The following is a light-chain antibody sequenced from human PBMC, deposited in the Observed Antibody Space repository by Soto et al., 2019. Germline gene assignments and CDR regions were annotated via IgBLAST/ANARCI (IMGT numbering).Light chain of an antibody. J-gene: IGLJ1*01. CDR2: DDN. Sequence: QSVLTQPPSVSAAPGQKVTISCSGSSSNIGGNSVSWYQQLPGTAPKLLIYDDNKRPSGIPDRLSGSKSGTSATLGITGFQTGDEADYYCGTWDTSLSAYVFGPGTKVTVL. CDR3: GTWDTSLSAYV. V-gene: IGLV1-51*01. CDR1: SSNIGGNS.